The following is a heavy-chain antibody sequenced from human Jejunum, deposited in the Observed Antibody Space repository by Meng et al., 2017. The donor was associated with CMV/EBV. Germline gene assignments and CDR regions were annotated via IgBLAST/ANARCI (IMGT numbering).Heavy chain of an antibody. CDR3: VIAGDSSGWIR. CDR1: GYTFTSYY. D-gene: IGHD6-19*01. V-gene: IGHV1-46*01. J-gene: IGHJ4*02. Sequence: SCKASGYTFTSYYMHWVRQAPGQGLEWMGVFNPSVGSTTSAQKFQGRVTMTRDTSTSTVYMELSSLRSEDTAVYYRVIAGDSSGWIRWGQGTLVTVSS. CDR2: FNPSVGST.